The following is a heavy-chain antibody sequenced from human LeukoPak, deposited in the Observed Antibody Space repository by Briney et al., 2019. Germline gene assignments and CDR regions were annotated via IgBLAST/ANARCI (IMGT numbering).Heavy chain of an antibody. D-gene: IGHD6-19*01. CDR3: ARAVAGPTGFDY. J-gene: IGHJ4*02. Sequence: SETLSLTCTVSGGSISSYYWSWIRQPPGKGLEWIGYIYYSGSTNYNPSLKSRVTMSVDTSKNQFSLKLSSVTAADTAVYYCARAVAGPTGFDYWGQGTLVTVSS. CDR2: IYYSGST. V-gene: IGHV4-59*01. CDR1: GGSISSYY.